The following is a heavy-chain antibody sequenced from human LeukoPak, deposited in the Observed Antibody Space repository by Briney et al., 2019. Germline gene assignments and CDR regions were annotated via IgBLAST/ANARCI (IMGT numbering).Heavy chain of an antibody. J-gene: IGHJ4*02. CDR3: ARASLYYDDSSARWYFGY. Sequence: GGSLRLSCAASGFTFSDHYMSWIRQAPGKGLGWISYISHSGATIYYADSVKGRFTISRDNAKNSLYLQMDSLRAEDTAVYYFARASLYYDDSSARWYFGYWGQGTLVTVSS. V-gene: IGHV3-11*04. CDR1: GFTFSDHY. D-gene: IGHD3-22*01. CDR2: ISHSGATI.